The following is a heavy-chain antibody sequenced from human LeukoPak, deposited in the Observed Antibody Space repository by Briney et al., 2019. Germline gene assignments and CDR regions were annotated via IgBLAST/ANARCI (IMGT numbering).Heavy chain of an antibody. CDR1: GYTFTTYY. CDR2: INPNSGGT. V-gene: IGHV1-2*02. J-gene: IGHJ5*02. Sequence: ASVKVSCKASGYTFTTYYMHWVRQAPGQGLEWMGWINPNSGGTNYAQKFQGRVTMTRDTSISTAYMELSRLRSDDTAVYYCASADYYGSGTHWWFDPWGQGTLVTVSS. CDR3: ASADYYGSGTHWWFDP. D-gene: IGHD3-10*01.